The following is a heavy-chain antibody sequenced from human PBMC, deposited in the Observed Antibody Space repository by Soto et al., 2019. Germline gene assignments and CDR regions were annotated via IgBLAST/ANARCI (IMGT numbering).Heavy chain of an antibody. CDR3: ATVGTLGPRGWFDP. V-gene: IGHV1-24*01. CDR2: FDPEDGET. J-gene: IGHJ5*02. D-gene: IGHD1-7*01. CDR1: GYTLTELS. Sequence: ASVKVSCKVSGYTLTELSMHWVRQAPGKGLEWMGGFDPEDGETIYAQKFQGRVTMTEDTSTDTAYMELSSLRSEDTAVYYCATVGTLGPRGWFDPCGQGTLVTVSS.